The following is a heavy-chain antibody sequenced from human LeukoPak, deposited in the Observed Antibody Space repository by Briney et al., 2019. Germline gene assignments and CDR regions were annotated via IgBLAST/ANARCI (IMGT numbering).Heavy chain of an antibody. CDR2: INHSGST. J-gene: IGHJ5*02. V-gene: IGHV4-34*01. CDR3: ARMKTQPYYYDSSGYINWFDP. D-gene: IGHD3-22*01. Sequence: SETLSLTCAVYGGSFSGYYWSWIRQPPGKGLEWIGEINHSGSTNYNPSLKSRVTISVDTSKNQFSLKLSSVTAADTAVYYCARMKTQPYYYDSSGYINWFDPWGQGTLVTVSS. CDR1: GGSFSGYY.